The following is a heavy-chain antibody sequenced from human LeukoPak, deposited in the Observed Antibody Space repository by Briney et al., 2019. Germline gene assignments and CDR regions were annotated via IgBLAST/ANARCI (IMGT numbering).Heavy chain of an antibody. CDR3: ARGATGAQQEELYYFDY. CDR1: GYTLTELS. Sequence: ASVKVSCKVSGYTLTELSMHWVRQAPRKGLEWMGGFDPEDGETIYAQKFQGRVTMTEDTSTDTAYMELSSLRSEDTAVYYCARGATGAQQEELYYFDYWGQGTLVTVSS. D-gene: IGHD1-26*01. J-gene: IGHJ4*02. CDR2: FDPEDGET. V-gene: IGHV1-24*01.